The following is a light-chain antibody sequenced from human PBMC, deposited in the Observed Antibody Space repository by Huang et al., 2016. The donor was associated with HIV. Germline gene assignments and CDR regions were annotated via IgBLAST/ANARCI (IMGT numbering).Light chain of an antibody. CDR2: DAS. V-gene: IGKV1-33*01. CDR1: QDISNY. CDR3: QQYDSRPT. Sequence: DIQMTQSPSSLSASVGDRVTITCQVSQDISNYLNWFQQKPGKAPKLLIYDASNLETGVPSRFSGGGSGTDFTFTISSLYPEDVATYYCQQYDSRPTFGPGTKVEIK. J-gene: IGKJ3*01.